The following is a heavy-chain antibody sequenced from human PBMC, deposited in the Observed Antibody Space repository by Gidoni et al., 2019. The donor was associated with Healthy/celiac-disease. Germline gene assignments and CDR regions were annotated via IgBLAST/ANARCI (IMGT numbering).Heavy chain of an antibody. CDR3: TVYCSSTSCPPDDAFDI. D-gene: IGHD2-2*01. CDR1: GFTFSGSA. Sequence: EVPLVESGGGLVQPGGSLKLSCAASGFTFSGSAMPWVRQASGKGLEWVGRIRSKANSYATAYAASVKGRFTISRDDSKNTAYLQMNSLKTEDTAVYYCTVYCSSTSCPPDDAFDIWGQGTMVTVSS. J-gene: IGHJ3*02. CDR2: IRSKANSYAT. V-gene: IGHV3-73*02.